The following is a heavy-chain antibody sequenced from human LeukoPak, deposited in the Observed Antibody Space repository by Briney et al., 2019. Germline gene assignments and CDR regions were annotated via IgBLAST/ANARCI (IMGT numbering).Heavy chain of an antibody. D-gene: IGHD3-22*01. CDR2: ISGSGGST. CDR3: AKQTYYYDSSGETFDY. J-gene: IGHJ4*02. V-gene: IGHV3-23*01. CDR1: GFTCSSYA. Sequence: GGSLRLSCAASGFTCSSYAMSWVRQAPGKGLEWVSAISGSGGSTYYADSVKGQFTISRDNSKNTLYLQTNSLRAEDTAVYHCAKQTYYYDSSGETFDYWGQGTLVTVSS.